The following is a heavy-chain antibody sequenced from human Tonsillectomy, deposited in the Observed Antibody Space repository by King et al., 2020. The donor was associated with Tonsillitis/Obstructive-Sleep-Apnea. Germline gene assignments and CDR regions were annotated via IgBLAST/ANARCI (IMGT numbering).Heavy chain of an antibody. Sequence: QLQESGPGLVKPSETLSLTCTVSGGSITDSSFYWGWIRQAPGKGLEWIGSVSSDASAYYNPSLNGRSTISVDPAKIQFSLKVTSVTAADTAVYYCVRRLVEVAGFTNWIDTWGLGTLVTVSS. CDR2: VSSDASA. V-gene: IGHV4-39*01. J-gene: IGHJ5*02. D-gene: IGHD2-15*01. CDR1: GGSITDSSFY. CDR3: VRRLVEVAGFTNWIDT.